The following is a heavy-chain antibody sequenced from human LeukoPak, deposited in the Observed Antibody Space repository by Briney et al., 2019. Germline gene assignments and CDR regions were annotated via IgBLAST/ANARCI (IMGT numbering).Heavy chain of an antibody. Sequence: GGSLRLSCAASGFTFSSYAMSWVRQAPGKGLEWVSAISGSGGSTYYADSVKGRFTISRDNSKNTLYLQMNSLRAVDTAVYYCAKDRSSWYWFDPWGQGTLVTVSS. CDR1: GFTFSSYA. CDR3: AKDRSSWYWFDP. V-gene: IGHV3-23*01. D-gene: IGHD6-13*01. J-gene: IGHJ5*02. CDR2: ISGSGGST.